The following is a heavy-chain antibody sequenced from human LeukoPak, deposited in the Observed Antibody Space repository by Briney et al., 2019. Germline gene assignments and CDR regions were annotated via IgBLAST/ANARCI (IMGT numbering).Heavy chain of an antibody. CDR3: ARVFPLVAAAVDIGLCDY. CDR1: GYTFTSYG. D-gene: IGHD6-13*01. J-gene: IGHJ4*02. V-gene: IGHV1-18*01. CDR2: ISAYNGNT. Sequence: ASVKVSCKASGYTFTSYGISWVRQAPGQGLEWMGWISAYNGNTNYAQKLQGRVTMTTDTSTSTAYMELRSLRSDDTAVYCCARVFPLVAAAVDIGLCDYWGQGTLVTVSS.